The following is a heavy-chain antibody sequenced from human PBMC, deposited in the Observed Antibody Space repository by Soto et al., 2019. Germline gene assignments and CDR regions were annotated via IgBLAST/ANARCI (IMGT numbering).Heavy chain of an antibody. V-gene: IGHV3-30-3*01. CDR3: AREGGGAHYVFDI. Sequence: QVQLVESGGGVVQPGRSLRLSCAASGFTFGSFAMHWVRQALGKGLEWVAVISYDGGNTYYADSVKGRFTISRDKSKNTLNLQMNSLRVEDTALYYCAREGGGAHYVFDIWGQGTMVTVSS. CDR2: ISYDGGNT. CDR1: GFTFGSFA. J-gene: IGHJ3*02. D-gene: IGHD3-10*01.